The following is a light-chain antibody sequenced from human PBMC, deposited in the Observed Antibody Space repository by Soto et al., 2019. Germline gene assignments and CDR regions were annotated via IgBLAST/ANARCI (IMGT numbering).Light chain of an antibody. CDR2: SAS. J-gene: IGKJ3*01. V-gene: IGKV3-20*01. CDR1: QSVSSNF. CDR3: QHYGRSSLFI. Sequence: EIVLTQSPGTLSLSPGERATLSCRASQSVSSNFLAWYQKTPGQAPRLLIYSASNRATGIPDRFSGSGSGTDFTLTINRLEPEDFAVYSCQHYGRSSLFIFGPGTKVDIK.